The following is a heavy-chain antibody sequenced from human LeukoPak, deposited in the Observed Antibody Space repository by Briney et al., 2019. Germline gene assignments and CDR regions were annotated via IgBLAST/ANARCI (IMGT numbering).Heavy chain of an antibody. CDR1: GGTFSSYA. D-gene: IGHD3-22*01. V-gene: IGHV1-69*01. Sequence: ASVKVSCKASGGTFSSYAISWVRQAPGQGLEWMGGIIPIFGTANYAQKFQGRVTITADESTSTAYMELSSLRSEDTAVYYCARGNYYDSNGYYPGLDYWGQGTLVTVSS. J-gene: IGHJ4*02. CDR3: ARGNYYDSNGYYPGLDY. CDR2: IIPIFGTA.